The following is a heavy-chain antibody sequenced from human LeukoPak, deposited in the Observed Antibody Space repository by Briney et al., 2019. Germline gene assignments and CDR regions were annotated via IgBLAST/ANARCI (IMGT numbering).Heavy chain of an antibody. J-gene: IGHJ3*02. Sequence: SETLSLTCTVSGDSISSSSYYWGWIRQPPGKGLEWIVSIYYSGSTYYNPSLKSRVTISVDTSKNQFSLKLSSVTAADTAVYYCARDPVMITFGGVIVWGAFDIWGQGTMVTVSS. D-gene: IGHD3-16*02. CDR2: IYYSGST. CDR1: GDSISSSSYY. CDR3: ARDPVMITFGGVIVWGAFDI. V-gene: IGHV4-39*07.